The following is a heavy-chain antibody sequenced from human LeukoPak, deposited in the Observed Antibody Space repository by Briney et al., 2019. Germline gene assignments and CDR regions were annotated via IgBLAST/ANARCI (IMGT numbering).Heavy chain of an antibody. D-gene: IGHD2-2*01. CDR2: INHSGST. CDR1: GGSFSDYY. V-gene: IGHV4-34*01. J-gene: IGHJ3*02. Sequence: KASETLSLTCAVYGGSFSDYYWSWIRQPPGKGPEWIGEINHSGSTNYNPSLKSRVTISVDTSKNQFSLKLSSVTAADTAVYYCARFDPSDAFDIWGQGTMVTVSS. CDR3: ARFDPSDAFDI.